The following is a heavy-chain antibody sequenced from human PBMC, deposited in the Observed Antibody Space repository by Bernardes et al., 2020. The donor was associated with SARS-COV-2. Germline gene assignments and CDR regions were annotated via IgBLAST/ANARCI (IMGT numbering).Heavy chain of an antibody. D-gene: IGHD2-21*02. J-gene: IGHJ4*02. CDR1: VFSLSPSGMC. V-gene: IGHV2-70*11. CDR3: GGGDCLAPY. Sequence: SGNTLLKPTQTLTLTCPFSVFSLSPSGMCVSWIRQPPGKALEWLARIDWDDDKYYSTSLKTRLTISKDTSKNQVVLTMTNMDPVDTATYYCGGGDCLAPYWGQGTLVTVSS. CDR2: IDWDDDK.